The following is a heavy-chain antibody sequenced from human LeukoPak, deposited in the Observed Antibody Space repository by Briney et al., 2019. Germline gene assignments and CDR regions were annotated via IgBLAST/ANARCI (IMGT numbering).Heavy chain of an antibody. CDR3: ARGVSGRRIKTRYYFDY. D-gene: IGHD6-19*01. CDR2: MNPNSGNT. Sequence: GASVKVSCKASGYTFTDYYIHWLRQATGQGLEWMGWMNPNSGNTGYAQKFQGRVTMTRNTSISTAYMELSSLRSEDTAVYYCARGVSGRRIKTRYYFDYWGQGTLVTVSS. J-gene: IGHJ4*02. CDR1: GYTFTDYY. V-gene: IGHV1-8*02.